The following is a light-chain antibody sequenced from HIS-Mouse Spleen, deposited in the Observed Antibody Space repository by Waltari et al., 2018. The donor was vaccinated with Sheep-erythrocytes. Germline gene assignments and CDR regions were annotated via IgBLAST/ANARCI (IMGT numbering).Light chain of an antibody. CDR1: SSDVGCYHY. CDR2: DVS. J-gene: IGLJ2*01. V-gene: IGLV2-14*03. Sequence: QSALTQPASVSGSPGQSSTISCTGTSSDVGCYHYVSWYEQHPGKAPKLMIYDVSNRPSGVSNRFSGSKSGNTASLTISGLQAEDEADYYCSSYTSSSTTSVVFGGGTKLTVL. CDR3: SSYTSSSTTSVV.